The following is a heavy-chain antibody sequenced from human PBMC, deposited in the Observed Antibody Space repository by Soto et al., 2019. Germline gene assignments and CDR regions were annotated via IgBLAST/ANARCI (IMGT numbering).Heavy chain of an antibody. CDR2: IIPIFGTA. J-gene: IGHJ4*02. Sequence: GASVKVSYKASGGTFSSYAISWVRQAPGQGLEWMGGIIPIFGTANYAQKFQGRVTITADESTSTAYMELSSLRSEDTAVYYCARVVGEAGARYFDYWGQGTLVTVSS. CDR1: GGTFSSYA. D-gene: IGHD6-19*01. CDR3: ARVVGEAGARYFDY. V-gene: IGHV1-69*13.